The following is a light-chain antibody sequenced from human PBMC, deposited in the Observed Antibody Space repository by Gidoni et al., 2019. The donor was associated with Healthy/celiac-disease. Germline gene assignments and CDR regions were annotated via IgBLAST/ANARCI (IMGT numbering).Light chain of an antibody. Sequence: IQMTQSPSSVSASVGDRVHISCRESQGINSWLALYQQKPGKAPKLLLYAASSVQSGVPSSLSRSGSGTDFTLNISSLPPEYFATYHCQQANSFPFTFXXXTRLEIK. J-gene: IGKJ5*01. V-gene: IGKV1-12*02. CDR2: AAS. CDR1: QGINSW. CDR3: QQANSFPFT.